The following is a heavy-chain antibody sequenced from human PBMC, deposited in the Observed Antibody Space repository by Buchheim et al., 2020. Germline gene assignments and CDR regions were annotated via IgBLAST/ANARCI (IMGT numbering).Heavy chain of an antibody. CDR2: INPDGSEK. D-gene: IGHD5/OR15-5a*01. CDR3: VREMSVSL. V-gene: IGHV3-7*01. CDR1: GFTFSSYG. J-gene: IGHJ4*02. Sequence: VQLVESGGGVVQPGRSLRLSCAASGFTFSSYGMHWVRQAPGKGLEWVANINPDGSEKHYMDSVKGRFTISRDNAKNSLDLQMNSLRAGDTAVYYCVREMSVSLWGQGTL.